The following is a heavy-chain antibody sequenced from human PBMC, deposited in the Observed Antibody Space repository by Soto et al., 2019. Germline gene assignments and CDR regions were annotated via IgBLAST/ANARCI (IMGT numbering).Heavy chain of an antibody. CDR1: GYTFTGYY. V-gene: IGHV1-2*02. D-gene: IGHD6-19*01. J-gene: IGHJ4*02. Sequence: ASVKVSCKASGYTFTGYYMHWARQAPGQGLEWMGWINPNSGGTNYAQKFQGRVTMTRHTSISAAYMELRRLRSDGTAVYYCARGSGSGWYGDYRGQGTLVTVS. CDR3: ARGSGSGWYGDY. CDR2: INPNSGGT.